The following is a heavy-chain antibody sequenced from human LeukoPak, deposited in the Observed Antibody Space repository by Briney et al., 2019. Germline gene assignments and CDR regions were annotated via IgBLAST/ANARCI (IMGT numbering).Heavy chain of an antibody. Sequence: GGSLRLSCAASGFTFSRYNMNWVRQAPGKGLEWVSSISSSSNYIYYADSVKGRFTISRDNAKNSLYLQMNSLRAEDTAVYYCARDRTTVTVFDYWGQGTLVTVSS. CDR3: ARDRTTVTVFDY. D-gene: IGHD4-17*01. V-gene: IGHV3-21*01. CDR2: ISSSSNYI. CDR1: GFTFSRYN. J-gene: IGHJ4*02.